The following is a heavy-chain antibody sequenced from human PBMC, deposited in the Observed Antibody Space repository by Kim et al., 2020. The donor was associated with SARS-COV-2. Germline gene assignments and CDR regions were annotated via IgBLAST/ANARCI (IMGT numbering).Heavy chain of an antibody. J-gene: IGHJ3*02. CDR2: TGSGGTST. D-gene: IGHD3-3*01. Sequence: GGSLRLSCAASGFTFSNYPMTWVRQAPGKGLEWVSATGSGGTSTYYIDSVKGRFTISRDNSKNTLFLQMDSLRVEDTAVYYCATHKGVVRNDAFDIWGQGTVVTVSS. V-gene: IGHV3-23*01. CDR3: ATHKGVVRNDAFDI. CDR1: GFTFSNYP.